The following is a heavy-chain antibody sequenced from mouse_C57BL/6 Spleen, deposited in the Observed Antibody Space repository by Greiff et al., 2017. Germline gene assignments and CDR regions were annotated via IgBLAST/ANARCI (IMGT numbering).Heavy chain of an antibody. CDR1: GFTFSSYG. CDR2: ISSGGSYT. J-gene: IGHJ3*01. D-gene: IGHD1-1*01. CDR3: ARRDYGSSLGAY. V-gene: IGHV5-6*02. Sequence: EVKLQESGGDLVKPGGSLKLSCAASGFTFSSYGMSWVRQTPDKRLEWVATISSGGSYTYYPDSVKGRFTISRDNAKNTLYLQMSSLKSEDTAMYYCARRDYGSSLGAYWGQGTLVTVSA.